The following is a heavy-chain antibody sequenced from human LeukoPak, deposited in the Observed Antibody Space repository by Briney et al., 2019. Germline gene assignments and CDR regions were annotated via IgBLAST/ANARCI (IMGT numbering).Heavy chain of an antibody. V-gene: IGHV3-66*01. CDR1: GFTVSSNY. D-gene: IGHD2-2*01. Sequence: GGSLRLSCAASGFTVSSNYMSWVRQAPGKGLEWVSVIYSGGSTYYADSVKGRFTISRDNSKNTLYLQMNSLRAEDTAVYYCARSTRAGAAPAGFNIWGQGTMVTVSS. J-gene: IGHJ3*02. CDR3: ARSTRAGAAPAGFNI. CDR2: IYSGGST.